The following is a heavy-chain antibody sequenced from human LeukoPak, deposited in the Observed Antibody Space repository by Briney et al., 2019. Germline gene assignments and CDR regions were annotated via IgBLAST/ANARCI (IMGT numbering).Heavy chain of an antibody. CDR1: DFTFSRYS. Sequence: GGSLRLSCAASDFTFSRYSMNWFRQAPGEGLEWVSSISSGGHNIFYADPVKGRFTISRDNAKNSLYLQMNSLRVEDTAVYYCARHGDGFYHGMDVWGQGTTVTVSA. D-gene: IGHD4-17*01. CDR2: ISSGGHNI. J-gene: IGHJ6*01. V-gene: IGHV3-21*01. CDR3: ARHGDGFYHGMDV.